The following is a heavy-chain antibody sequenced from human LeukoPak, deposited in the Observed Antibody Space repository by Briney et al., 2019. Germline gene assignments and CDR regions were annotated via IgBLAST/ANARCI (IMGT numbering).Heavy chain of an antibody. J-gene: IGHJ4*02. CDR1: GFTFSSYG. D-gene: IGHD3-10*01. V-gene: IGHV3-30*03. CDR3: ARDTVLWFGENSFDY. CDR2: ISFDGSNK. Sequence: PGGSLRLSCAASGFTFSSYGMHWVRQAPGKGLEWVAVISFDGSNKYYADSVKGRFTISRDNSKNTLYLQMNGLRAEDTAVYYCARDTVLWFGENSFDYWGQGTLVTVSS.